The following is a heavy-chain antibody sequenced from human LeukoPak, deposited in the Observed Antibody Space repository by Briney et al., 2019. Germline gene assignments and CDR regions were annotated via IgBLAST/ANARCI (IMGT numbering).Heavy chain of an antibody. CDR3: ARDHGSGWYRYFQH. J-gene: IGHJ1*01. CDR2: ISRRSITI. Sequence: GGSLRLSCAACGFTFSSYSMNWVRQAQGKGVEGDSYISRRSITIYYPHSVKGRFTISTDNANNSLYLQMNSLRAGDTAVYYCARDHGSGWYRYFQHWGQGTLVTVSS. D-gene: IGHD6-19*01. V-gene: IGHV3-48*01. CDR1: GFTFSSYS.